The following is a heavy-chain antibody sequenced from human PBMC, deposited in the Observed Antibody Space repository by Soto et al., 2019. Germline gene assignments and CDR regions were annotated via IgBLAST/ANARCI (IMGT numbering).Heavy chain of an antibody. CDR1: GGTFSSYA. CDR3: ARGHYDSSGYYGPYAFDI. D-gene: IGHD3-22*01. V-gene: IGHV1-69*04. Sequence: ASGKVSCKASGGTFSSYAISWVRQAPGQGLEWMGRIIPILGIANYAQKFQGRVTITADKSTSTAYMELSSLRSEDTAVYYCARGHYDSSGYYGPYAFDIWGQGTMVTVSS. J-gene: IGHJ3*02. CDR2: IIPILGIA.